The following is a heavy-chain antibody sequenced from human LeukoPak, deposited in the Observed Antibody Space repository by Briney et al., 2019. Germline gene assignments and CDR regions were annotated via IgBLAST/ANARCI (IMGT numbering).Heavy chain of an antibody. D-gene: IGHD3/OR15-3a*01. CDR3: ARGGLPARSWFDP. Sequence: GASVKVSCKASGYTFTNYGISWVRQAPGQGLEWVGWINAYSGDTNYAQKLQGRVTMTRDTSTSTVYMELTSLRSEDTAVFYCARGGLPARSWFDPWGQGTLVTVSS. J-gene: IGHJ5*02. V-gene: IGHV1-18*01. CDR2: INAYSGDT. CDR1: GYTFTNYG.